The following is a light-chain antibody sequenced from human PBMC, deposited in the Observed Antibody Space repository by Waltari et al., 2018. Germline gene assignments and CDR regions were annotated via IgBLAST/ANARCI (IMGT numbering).Light chain of an antibody. J-gene: IGLJ3*02. CDR3: QSFDIRLSGGVV. CDR1: SSNIGAGHD. CDR2: GNN. V-gene: IGLV1-40*01. Sequence: QSVLTQPPSMSGDPGQSVTISCTGSSSNIGAGHDVPWYQVFPGPAPKLLIYGNNNRPSGVPDRFSGSKSDTSASLAIGGLQAEDEADYYCQSFDIRLSGGVVFGGGTKVTVL.